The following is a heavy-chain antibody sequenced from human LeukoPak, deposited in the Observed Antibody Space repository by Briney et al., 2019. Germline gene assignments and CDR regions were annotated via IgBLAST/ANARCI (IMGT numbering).Heavy chain of an antibody. CDR2: ISAYNGNT. CDR1: GYTFTNYG. J-gene: IGHJ6*02. CDR3: ARVRPRGYEYYYYGMDV. D-gene: IGHD5-18*01. V-gene: IGHV1-18*01. Sequence: ASVKVSCKATGYTFTNYGISWVRQAPGQGLEWMGWISAYNGNTNFAQKIQGRVTMTTDTSTSTAYMELRSLRSDDTAVYYCARVRPRGYEYYYYGMDVWGQGTTVTVSS.